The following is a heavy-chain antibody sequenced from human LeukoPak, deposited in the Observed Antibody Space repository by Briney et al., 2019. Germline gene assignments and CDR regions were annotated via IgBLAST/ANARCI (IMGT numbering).Heavy chain of an antibody. CDR1: GFTFDDYT. Sequence: PGGSLRLSCAASGFTFDDYTMHWVRQAPGKGLEWVSLISWDGGSTYYADSVKGRFTISRDNSKNSLYLQMNSLRTEDTALYYCAKGTSGSSVWLYSFDPWGQGTLVTVSS. CDR2: ISWDGGST. CDR3: AKGTSGSSVWLYSFDP. D-gene: IGHD5-18*01. V-gene: IGHV3-43*01. J-gene: IGHJ5*02.